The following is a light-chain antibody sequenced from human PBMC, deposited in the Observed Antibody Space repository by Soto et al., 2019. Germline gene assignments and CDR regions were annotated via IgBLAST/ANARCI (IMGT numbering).Light chain of an antibody. J-gene: IGKJ1*01. CDR1: QSISNY. Sequence: DIQMTQSPSSLSASVGDRVTITCRASQSISNYLNWYQQKPGKAPKLLIYAAYSMQSGVPSRFSGSGSDTDFTLTISSLPPDDSVTYYCQQRFRPLWTFGQGTKVEV. CDR2: AAY. CDR3: QQRFRPLWT. V-gene: IGKV1-39*01.